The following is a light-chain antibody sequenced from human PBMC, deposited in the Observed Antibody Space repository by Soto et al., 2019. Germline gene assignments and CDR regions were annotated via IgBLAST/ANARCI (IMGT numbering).Light chain of an antibody. CDR1: SGHNTYA. Sequence: QPVLTQSPSASASLGASVKLTCTLSSGHNTYAIAWHQQQPEKGPRYLMKLNSDGSHSKGDGIPDRFSGSSSGAERYLTTSRLQSEDEADYYCQTWGTGPWVFGGGTKLTVL. CDR3: QTWGTGPWV. CDR2: LNSDGSH. V-gene: IGLV4-69*01. J-gene: IGLJ3*02.